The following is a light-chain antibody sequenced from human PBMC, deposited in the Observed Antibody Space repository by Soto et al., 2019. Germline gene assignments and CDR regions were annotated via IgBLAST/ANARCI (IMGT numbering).Light chain of an antibody. V-gene: IGKV1-5*03. CDR2: KAS. CDR3: KRYDNYQWT. Sequence: DLQMTQSPSALSASVGDRVTITCRASQIISSWVAWYQQKPGKAPKFLIYKASTLESGVPSRFSGSGSGTEFTLTVSSLQADDSGTFHCKRYDNYQWTFGQGTKVEMK. CDR1: QIISSW. J-gene: IGKJ1*01.